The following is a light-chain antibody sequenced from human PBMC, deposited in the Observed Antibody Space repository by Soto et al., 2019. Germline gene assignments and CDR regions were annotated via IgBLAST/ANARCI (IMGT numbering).Light chain of an antibody. CDR1: ESISTW. Sequence: DIQMTQSPSSLSASVGDRVTITCRASESISTWLAWYQPTPGKAPKLLIYGASSLESGVPPRLSGDGSGTEFTLTISSLQRDDFGTYYCQQYSRLWSFGQGTKVDIK. CDR3: QQYSRLWS. CDR2: GAS. V-gene: IGKV1-5*03. J-gene: IGKJ1*01.